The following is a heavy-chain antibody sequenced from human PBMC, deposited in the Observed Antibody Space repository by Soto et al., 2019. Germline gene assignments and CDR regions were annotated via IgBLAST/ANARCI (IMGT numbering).Heavy chain of an antibody. CDR1: GFTFSSYA. D-gene: IGHD1-26*01. CDR3: AKDLRGSYGADYFDY. CDR2: ISGSGGST. J-gene: IGHJ4*02. V-gene: IGHV3-23*01. Sequence: EVQLLESGGGLVQPGGSLRLSCAASGFTFSSYAMSWVRQAPGKGLEWVSAISGSGGSTYYADSVKGRFTISRDNSKNTLYLQRNSLRAEDTAVYYCAKDLRGSYGADYFDYWGQGTLVTVSS.